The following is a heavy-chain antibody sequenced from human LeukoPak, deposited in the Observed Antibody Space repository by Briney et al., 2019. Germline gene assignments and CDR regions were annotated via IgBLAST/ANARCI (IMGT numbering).Heavy chain of an antibody. CDR2: INPNSGDT. CDR3: ARDWVTVTSSLYHY. V-gene: IGHV1-2*02. D-gene: IGHD3-22*01. CDR1: GYTFTGYY. J-gene: IGHJ4*02. Sequence: ASVKVSCKASGYTFTGYYMHWVRQAPGQGLEWMGWINPNSGDTDYAQKFQGRVTMTRDTSITTAYMELSSLTSNDPAVYYCARDWVTVTSSLYHYWGQGTLVTVSS.